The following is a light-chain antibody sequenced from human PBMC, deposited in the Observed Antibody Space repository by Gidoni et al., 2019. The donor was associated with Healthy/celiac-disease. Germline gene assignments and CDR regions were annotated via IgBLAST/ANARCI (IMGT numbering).Light chain of an antibody. J-gene: IGKJ1*01. CDR3: QQLGT. V-gene: IGKV1-5*03. Sequence: DIQMTQSPSTLSASVGDRVTITCRASQSISSWLAWYQQKPGKAPKLLIYKASSLESGVPSRFSGSGSGTEITLTISSLQPDDFATYYCQQLGTFGQGTKVEIK. CDR1: QSISSW. CDR2: KAS.